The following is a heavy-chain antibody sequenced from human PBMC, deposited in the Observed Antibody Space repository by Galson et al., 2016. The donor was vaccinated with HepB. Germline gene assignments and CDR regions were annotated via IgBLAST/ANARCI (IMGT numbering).Heavy chain of an antibody. J-gene: IGHJ6*04. D-gene: IGHD3-10*01. Sequence: SLRLSCAASGFTFADYPMTWVRQAPGKGLEWVSQIRDSGDFPYYADSVRGRFTISRDNAKNLIFLQMTSLRVEDTAIYYCARDSIVGFRERGGTDVWGRGTTVIVSS. V-gene: IGHV3-11*01. CDR1: GFTFADYP. CDR3: ARDSIVGFRERGGTDV. CDR2: IRDSGDFP.